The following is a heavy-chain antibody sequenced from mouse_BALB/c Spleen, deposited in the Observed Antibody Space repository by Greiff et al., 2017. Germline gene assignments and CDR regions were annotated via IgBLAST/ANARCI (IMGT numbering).Heavy chain of an antibody. Sequence: EVQLQQSGPELVKPGASVKMSCKASGYTFTSYVMHWVKQKPGQGLEWFGYINPYNDGTKYNEKFKGKATLTSDKSSSTAYMELSSLTSEDSAVYYCASIYYDYDGFAYWGQGTLVTVSA. D-gene: IGHD2-4*01. V-gene: IGHV1-14*01. J-gene: IGHJ3*01. CDR3: ASIYYDYDGFAY. CDR2: INPYNDGT. CDR1: GYTFTSYV.